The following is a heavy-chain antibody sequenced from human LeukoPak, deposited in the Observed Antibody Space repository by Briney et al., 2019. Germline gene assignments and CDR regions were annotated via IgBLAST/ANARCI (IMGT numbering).Heavy chain of an antibody. CDR2: VSYSGIT. Sequence: SETLALTCTASGDSMGIYYWSWFRQPPGKGLQWIGQVSYSGITKYNPALKSRVTVSVDTSKSQISVTLNSVTAADTAFYFCARHRAIAGPFDHWGQGTLVTVSS. J-gene: IGHJ4*02. CDR1: GDSMGIYY. D-gene: IGHD6-13*01. V-gene: IGHV4-59*08. CDR3: ARHRAIAGPFDH.